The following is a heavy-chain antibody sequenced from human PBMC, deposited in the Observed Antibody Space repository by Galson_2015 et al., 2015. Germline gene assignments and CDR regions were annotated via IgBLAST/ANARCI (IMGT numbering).Heavy chain of an antibody. J-gene: IGHJ6*02. V-gene: IGHV3-7*01. CDR3: ARQNVLRFLATSEGYYYYGMDV. Sequence: SLRLSCAASGFTFSSYWMSWVRQAPGKGLEWVANIKQDGSEKYYVDSVKGRFTISRDNAKNSLYLQMNSLRAEDTAVYYCARQNVLRFLATSEGYYYYGMDVWGQGTTVTVSS. CDR1: GFTFSSYW. CDR2: IKQDGSEK. D-gene: IGHD3-3*01.